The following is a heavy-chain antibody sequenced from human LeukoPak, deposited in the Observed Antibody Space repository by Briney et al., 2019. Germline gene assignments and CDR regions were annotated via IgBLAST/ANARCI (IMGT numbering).Heavy chain of an antibody. CDR3: ARAVTSGYFDY. V-gene: IGHV1-18*01. D-gene: IGHD3-22*01. Sequence: GASVKVSCKASGYTVTSYGISWVRQAPGQGLEWMGWISAYNGNTNYAQKLQGRVTMTTDTSTSTAYMELRSLRSDDTAAYYCARAVTSGYFDYWGQGTLVTVSS. CDR1: GYTVTSYG. CDR2: ISAYNGNT. J-gene: IGHJ4*02.